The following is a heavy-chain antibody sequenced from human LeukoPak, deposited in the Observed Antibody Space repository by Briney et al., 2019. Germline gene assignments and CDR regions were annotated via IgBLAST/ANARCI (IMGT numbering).Heavy chain of an antibody. CDR3: VRQLAAAGTFYYYYGMDV. Sequence: PSETLSLTCTVSGGTISSSNYYWGWIRQPPGKGLGWIGSIYYSGSTYYNPSLKSRVTISVDTSKNQFSLRLSSVTAADTAVYYCVRQLAAAGTFYYYYGMDVWGQGTTVTVSS. D-gene: IGHD6-13*01. CDR2: IYYSGST. J-gene: IGHJ6*02. CDR1: GGTISSSNYY. V-gene: IGHV4-39*01.